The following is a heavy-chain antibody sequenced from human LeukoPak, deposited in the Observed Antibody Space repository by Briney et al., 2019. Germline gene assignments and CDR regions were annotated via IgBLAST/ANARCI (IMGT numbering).Heavy chain of an antibody. V-gene: IGHV3-21*04. CDR1: GFTFSSYS. J-gene: IGHJ4*02. Sequence: GGSLRLSCAASGFTFSSYSMNWVRQAPGKGLEWVSSISSSSSYIYYADSVKGRFTISRDNAKNSMYLGMNSLSAEDTAFYYCAREHWAAPDHWGQGTLVTVSP. CDR3: AREHWAAPDH. D-gene: IGHD3-16*01. CDR2: ISSSSSYI.